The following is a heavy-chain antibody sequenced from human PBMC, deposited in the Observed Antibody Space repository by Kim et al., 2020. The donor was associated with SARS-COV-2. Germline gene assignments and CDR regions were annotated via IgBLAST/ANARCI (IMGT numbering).Heavy chain of an antibody. CDR3: ARGGWSLDY. V-gene: IGHV4-59*01. J-gene: IGHJ4*02. D-gene: IGHD1-26*01. Sequence: SETLSLTCTVSGGSINSYYWSWIRQPPGKGLEWIGYIYYSGSNNYNPSLKSRVTISVDASKNKFSLRLSSVTTSDTAVYYCARGGWSLDYWGQGTLVTVSS. CDR1: GGSINSYY. CDR2: IYYSGSN.